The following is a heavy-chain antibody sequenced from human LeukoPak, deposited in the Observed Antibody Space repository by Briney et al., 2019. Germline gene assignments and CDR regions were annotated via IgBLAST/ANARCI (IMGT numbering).Heavy chain of an antibody. D-gene: IGHD6-19*01. J-gene: IGHJ3*02. CDR3: ASTWLETGAFDI. Sequence: SETLSLTCTVSGGSISSYYWSWIRQPPGKGLEWIGCIYYSGSTNYNPSFKSRVTISVDTSKNQFSLKLSSVTAADTAVYYCASTWLETGAFDIWGQGTMVTVSS. CDR1: GGSISSYY. V-gene: IGHV4-59*12. CDR2: IYYSGST.